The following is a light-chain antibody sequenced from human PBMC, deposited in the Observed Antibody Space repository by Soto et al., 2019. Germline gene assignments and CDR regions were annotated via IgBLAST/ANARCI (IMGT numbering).Light chain of an antibody. CDR3: QQYSSWPPWT. CDR1: QSVFSS. J-gene: IGKJ1*01. CDR2: GAA. V-gene: IGKV3-15*01. Sequence: EIVMTQSPATLSVSPGERATLSCRASQSVFSSLAWYQQKPGQAPRLLIYGAATRATGIPARFSGSGSGTEFTLTISSLESEDSAVYYCQQYSSWPPWTFGQGTKVDIK.